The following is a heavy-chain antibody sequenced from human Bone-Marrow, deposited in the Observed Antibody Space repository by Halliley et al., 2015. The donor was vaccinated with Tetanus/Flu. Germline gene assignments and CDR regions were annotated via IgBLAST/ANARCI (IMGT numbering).Heavy chain of an antibody. CDR2: INHSGST. Sequence: TLSLTCAVYGESFSGYYWNWIRQPPGKGLEWIGEINHSGSTNYNPSLKSRVTISVDTSKNQISLNLTSVTAADTAVYYCARAVWQRLPPSHYYYATAVWGRGTTVTVSS. CDR1: GESFSGYY. D-gene: IGHD5-12*01. J-gene: IGHJ6*02. CDR3: ARAVWQRLPPSHYYYATAV. V-gene: IGHV4-34*01.